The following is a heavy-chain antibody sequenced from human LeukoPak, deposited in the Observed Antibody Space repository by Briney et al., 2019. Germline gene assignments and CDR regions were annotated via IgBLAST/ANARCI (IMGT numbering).Heavy chain of an antibody. V-gene: IGHV3-30*03. CDR2: ISYDGSNK. J-gene: IGHJ6*03. CDR1: GFSFSSYG. Sequence: GGSLRLSCAASGFSFSSYGMHWVRQAPGKGLEWVAAISYDGSNKYYTDSVKGRFTISRDNAKNSLYLQMNSLRAEDTAVYYCARDIYYYLDVWGKGTTVTISS. CDR3: ARDIYYYLDV.